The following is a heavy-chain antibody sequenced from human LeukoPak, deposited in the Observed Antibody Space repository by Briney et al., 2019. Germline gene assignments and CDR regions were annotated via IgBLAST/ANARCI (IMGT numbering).Heavy chain of an antibody. J-gene: IGHJ3*02. CDR3: ARDRGYNWNDGQAFDI. Sequence: GGSLRLSCAASGFPFSSYWMHWVRPAPGKGLVWVSRINTDGSSTSYADSVKGRFTISRDNAKNTLYLQMNSLRAEDTAVYYCARDRGYNWNDGQAFDIWGQGTMVTVSS. D-gene: IGHD1-1*01. CDR1: GFPFSSYW. CDR2: INTDGSST. V-gene: IGHV3-74*01.